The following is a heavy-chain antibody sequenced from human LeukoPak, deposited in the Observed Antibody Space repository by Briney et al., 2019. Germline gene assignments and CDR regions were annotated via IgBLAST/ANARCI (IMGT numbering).Heavy chain of an antibody. D-gene: IGHD6-13*01. V-gene: IGHV4-39*01. Sequence: SETLSLTCTVSGGSISSYYWGWIRQPPGKGLEWIGSIYYSGSTYYNPSLKSRVTISVDTSKNQFSLKLSSVTAADTAVYYCARPRSGQQLVPFIDYWGQGTLVTVSS. CDR1: GGSISSYY. CDR3: ARPRSGQQLVPFIDY. J-gene: IGHJ4*02. CDR2: IYYSGST.